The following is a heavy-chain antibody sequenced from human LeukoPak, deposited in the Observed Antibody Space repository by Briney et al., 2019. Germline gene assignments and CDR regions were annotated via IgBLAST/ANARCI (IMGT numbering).Heavy chain of an antibody. V-gene: IGHV3-23*01. CDR1: GFTFSNYA. CDR3: AKDQYQNLDAFDI. CDR2: ISDSGGFT. Sequence: PGGSLRLSCAASGFTFSNYAMSWVRQAPGKGLEWVSAISDSGGFTYYADSVKGRFTISRDNSKNTLYLQMNSLRAEDTAVHYCAKDQYQNLDAFDIWGQGTMVTVSS. J-gene: IGHJ3*02. D-gene: IGHD2-2*01.